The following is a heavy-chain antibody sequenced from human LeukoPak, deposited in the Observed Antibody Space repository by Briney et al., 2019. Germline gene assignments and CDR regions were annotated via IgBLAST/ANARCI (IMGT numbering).Heavy chain of an antibody. V-gene: IGHV1-8*01. J-gene: IGHJ4*02. D-gene: IGHD3-10*01. CDR3: ARGEYYGSGSWGY. Sequence: ASVKVSCKASGYSLSSYDINWVRQATGQGLEWMGWLNPNSGYSGPTQKFQGRLTMTRDTSINTAYMELSSLTSEDTAVYFCARGEYYGSGSWGYWGQGTLVTVSS. CDR2: LNPNSGYS. CDR1: GYSLSSYD.